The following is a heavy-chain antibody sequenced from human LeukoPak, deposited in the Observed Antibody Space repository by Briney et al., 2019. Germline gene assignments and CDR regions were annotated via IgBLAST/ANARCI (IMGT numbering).Heavy chain of an antibody. CDR2: TYYRSKWYN. Sequence: SQTLSLTCAISGDSVSSNSAAWNWIRQSPSRGLEWPGRTYYRSKWYNDYAVSVKSRITINPDTAKNQLSLQLNSVTPEDTAVYYCARVSLFDSSGYDYSYGMDVWGQGTTVTVSS. V-gene: IGHV6-1*01. D-gene: IGHD3-22*01. CDR3: ARVSLFDSSGYDYSYGMDV. J-gene: IGHJ6*02. CDR1: GDSVSSNSAA.